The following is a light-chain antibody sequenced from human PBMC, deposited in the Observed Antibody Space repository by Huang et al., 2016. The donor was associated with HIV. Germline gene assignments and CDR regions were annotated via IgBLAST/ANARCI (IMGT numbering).Light chain of an antibody. CDR3: QQYGSSPWT. V-gene: IGKV3-20*01. CDR1: QSVSSSY. Sequence: EIVLTQSPGTLSLSPGERATLSCRASQSVSSSYLAWYQQKPGQAPRLLSYGASSRATGIPDRFSGSGSGTDFTLTISRLEPEECAVYYCQQYGSSPWTFGQGTEVEIK. CDR2: GAS. J-gene: IGKJ1*01.